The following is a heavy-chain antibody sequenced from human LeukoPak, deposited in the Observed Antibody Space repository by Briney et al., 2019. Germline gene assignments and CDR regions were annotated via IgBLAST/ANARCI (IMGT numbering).Heavy chain of an antibody. V-gene: IGHV4-34*01. CDR1: GGSFSGYY. D-gene: IGHD6-13*01. CDR3: ARVAAGYFDY. J-gene: IGHJ4*02. Sequence: PSETLSLTCAVYGGSFSGYYWGWIRQPPGKGLEWIGEINHSGSTNYNPSLKSRVTISVDTSKNQFSLKLSSVTAADTAVYYCARVAAGYFDYWGQGTLVTVSS. CDR2: INHSGST.